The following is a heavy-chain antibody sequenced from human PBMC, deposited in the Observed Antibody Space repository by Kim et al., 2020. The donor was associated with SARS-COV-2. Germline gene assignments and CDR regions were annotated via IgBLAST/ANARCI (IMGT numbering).Heavy chain of an antibody. J-gene: IGHJ6*02. V-gene: IGHV3-33*01. Sequence: GGSLRLSCAASGFTFSSYGMHWVRQAPGKELEWVAVIWYDGSNKYYADSVKGRFTISRDNSKNTLYLQMNSLRAEDTAVYYCARVLRAGYSSGWSSYYGMNLSPQRTTLTVSS. CDR2: IWYDGSNK. CDR1: GFTFSSYG. CDR3: ARVLRAGYSSGWSSYYGMNL. D-gene: IGHD6-19*01.